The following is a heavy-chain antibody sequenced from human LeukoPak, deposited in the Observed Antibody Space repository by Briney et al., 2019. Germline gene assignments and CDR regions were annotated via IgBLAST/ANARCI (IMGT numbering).Heavy chain of an antibody. CDR3: AIRYGTSGSYYRTDAFDI. D-gene: IGHD1-26*01. CDR1: GGTFSSYA. Sequence: SVKVSCKASGGTFSSYAISWVRRAPGQGLEWMGGIIPIFGTANYAQKFQGRVTITTDESTSTAYMELSSLRSEDTAVYYCAIRYGTSGSYYRTDAFDIWGQGTMVTVSS. J-gene: IGHJ3*02. V-gene: IGHV1-69*05. CDR2: IIPIFGTA.